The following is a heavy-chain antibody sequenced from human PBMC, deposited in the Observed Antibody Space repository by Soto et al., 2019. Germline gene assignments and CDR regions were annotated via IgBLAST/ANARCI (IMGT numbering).Heavy chain of an antibody. CDR2: IGNTDDST. CDR3: AKDEERITLIRGVLIRLPGNFYMDV. J-gene: IGHJ6*03. CDR1: GFTFSTYA. V-gene: IGHV3-23*01. Sequence: GGSLRLSCAASGFTFSTYAMNWVRQAPGKGLEWVSAIGNTDDSTYYADSVKGRFTISRDNSKNTLFLQMNSLRAEDTAIYYCAKDEERITLIRGVLIRLPGNFYMDVGAKGPRSPSP. D-gene: IGHD3-10*01.